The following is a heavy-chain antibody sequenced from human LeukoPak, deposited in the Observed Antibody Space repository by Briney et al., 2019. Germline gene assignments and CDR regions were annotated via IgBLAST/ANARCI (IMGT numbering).Heavy chain of an antibody. CDR2: IYYSGST. V-gene: IGHV4-39*01. Sequence: SETLSLTCTVSGGSISSSSYYWGWIRQPPGKGLEWIGSIYYSGSTYYIPSLKSRVTISVDTSKNQFSLKISSVTAADTAVYYCARHLYGGNSDDAFDIWGQGTMVTVSS. CDR3: ARHLYGGNSDDAFDI. D-gene: IGHD4-23*01. CDR1: GGSISSSSYY. J-gene: IGHJ3*02.